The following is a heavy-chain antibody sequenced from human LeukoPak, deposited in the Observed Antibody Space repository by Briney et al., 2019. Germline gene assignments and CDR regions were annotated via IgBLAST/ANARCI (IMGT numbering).Heavy chain of an antibody. D-gene: IGHD2-15*01. Sequence: GESLKISGKGSGYSFTTYWIGWVRQMPGKGLEWMGIIYPSDSNTRYSPSFQGQVTISADKSINTAYLQWGSLKASDTAMYYCARHLYCSGGSCYLDYWGQGTLVTVSS. V-gene: IGHV5-51*01. CDR3: ARHLYCSGGSCYLDY. CDR2: IYPSDSNT. CDR1: GYSFTTYW. J-gene: IGHJ4*02.